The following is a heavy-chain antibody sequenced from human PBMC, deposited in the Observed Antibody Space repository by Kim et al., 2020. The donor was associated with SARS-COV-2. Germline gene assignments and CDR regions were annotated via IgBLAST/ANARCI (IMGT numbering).Heavy chain of an antibody. J-gene: IGHJ4*01. CDR3: ARDPGGGLDY. CDR2: VSFDGTKQ. CDR1: PFVFSGYT. Sequence: GGSLRLSCAASPFVFSGYTMNWVRQAPGKGLEWVAVVSFDGTKQYYADSVKGRFTISRDNSKNALYLQLTSLRPEDTAVYFCARDPGGGLDYWGQGTLVT. V-gene: IGHV3-30-3*01. D-gene: IGHD2-8*02.